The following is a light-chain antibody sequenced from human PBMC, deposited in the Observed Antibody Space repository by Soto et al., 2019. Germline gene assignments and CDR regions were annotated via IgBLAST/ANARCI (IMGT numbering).Light chain of an antibody. V-gene: IGKV1-5*03. CDR2: KAS. Sequence: IPMTQSPSTLSASVGDRVTFTCRASQSISTWLAWYQQKPGKAPKLLIYKASTLEVGVPSRFSGSGSGTEFTLTINNLQPADYATYYCQQYNSYPWTFGQGTRV. J-gene: IGKJ1*01. CDR3: QQYNSYPWT. CDR1: QSISTW.